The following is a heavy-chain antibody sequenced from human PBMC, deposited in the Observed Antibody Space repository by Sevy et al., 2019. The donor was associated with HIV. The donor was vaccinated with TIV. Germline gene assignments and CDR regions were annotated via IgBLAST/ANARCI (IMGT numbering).Heavy chain of an antibody. CDR3: AKMQGGSYNYYGMDV. Sequence: GGSLRLSCVASGFIFSTYGIHWVRQAPGKGLEWVAVISYDGSEKYYADSVRGRFTISSDNSKNTLYLQMNSLRVEDTAIYYCAKMQGGSYNYYGMDVWGQGTTVTVSS. V-gene: IGHV3-30*18. J-gene: IGHJ6*02. CDR1: GFIFSTYG. D-gene: IGHD1-26*01. CDR2: ISYDGSEK.